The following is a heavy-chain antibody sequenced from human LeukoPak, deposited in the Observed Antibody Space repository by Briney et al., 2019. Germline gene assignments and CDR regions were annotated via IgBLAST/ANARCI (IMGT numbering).Heavy chain of an antibody. Sequence: GSLRLSCAASGFTFSSYAMHWVRQPPGKGLEWIGYIYYSGSTNYNPSLKSRVTISVDTSKNQFSLKLSSVTAADTAVYYCARLNSSWYWDYYYGMDVWGQGTTVTVSS. CDR2: IYYSGST. CDR3: ARLNSSWYWDYYYGMDV. V-gene: IGHV4-59*08. CDR1: GFTFSSYA. J-gene: IGHJ6*02. D-gene: IGHD6-13*01.